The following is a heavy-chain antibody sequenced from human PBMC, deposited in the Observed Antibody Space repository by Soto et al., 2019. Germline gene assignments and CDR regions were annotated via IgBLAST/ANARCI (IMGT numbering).Heavy chain of an antibody. CDR1: GFTFSSYA. V-gene: IGHV3-23*01. J-gene: IGHJ6*02. CDR2: ISGSGGST. CDR3: AKYRKLGSLTKNYYYYGMDV. D-gene: IGHD1-26*01. Sequence: GGSLRLSCAASGFTFSSYAMSWVRQAPGKGLEWVSAISGSGGSTYYADSVKGRFTISRDNSKNTLYLQMNSLRAEDTAVYYCAKYRKLGSLTKNYYYYGMDVWGQGTTVTVSS.